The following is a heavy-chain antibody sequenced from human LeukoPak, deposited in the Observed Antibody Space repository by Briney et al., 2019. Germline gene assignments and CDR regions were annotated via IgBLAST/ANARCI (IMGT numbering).Heavy chain of an antibody. V-gene: IGHV3-33*01. J-gene: IGHJ4*02. CDR2: IWSDGSTK. Sequence: PGRSLRLSCAASGFTFSNYGMHWVRQTPGKGLEWVAVIWSDGSTKKYADSVKDRFTISRDNSQNTLYLQMNSLRAEDTAVYYCATDRGSSPFDYWGQGTLVTVSS. D-gene: IGHD6-6*01. CDR1: GFTFSNYG. CDR3: ATDRGSSPFDY.